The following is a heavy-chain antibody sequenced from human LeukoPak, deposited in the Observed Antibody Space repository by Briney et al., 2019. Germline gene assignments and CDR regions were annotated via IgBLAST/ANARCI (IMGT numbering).Heavy chain of an antibody. CDR1: GFTFTNYA. D-gene: IGHD3-22*01. V-gene: IGHV3-23*01. CDR2: ISGSGGYT. J-gene: IGHJ3*02. Sequence: QTGGSLRLSCAASGFTFTNYAMSWVRRAPGKGLEWVSGISGSGGYTYYADSVKGRFAISRDNSKNTLYLQMNSLRAEDTAVYYCAKDYYDSSGGAFDIWGQGTMVTVSS. CDR3: AKDYYDSSGGAFDI.